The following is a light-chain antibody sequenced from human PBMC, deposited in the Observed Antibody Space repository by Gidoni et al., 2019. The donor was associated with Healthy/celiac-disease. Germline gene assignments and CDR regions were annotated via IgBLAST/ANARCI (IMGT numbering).Light chain of an antibody. CDR3: QKYNSAPLT. CDR2: AAS. Sequence: IKMTRSPSPLSASVGDRVTIPCRASQGISNYLAWYQQKPGKVPKLLIYAASTLQSGVPSRFSGSGSGTDFTLTISSLQPEDVANYYCQKYNSAPLTFGGGTKVEIK. J-gene: IGKJ4*01. V-gene: IGKV1-27*01. CDR1: QGISNY.